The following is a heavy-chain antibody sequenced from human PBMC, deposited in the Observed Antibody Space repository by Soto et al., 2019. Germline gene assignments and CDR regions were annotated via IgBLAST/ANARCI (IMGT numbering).Heavy chain of an antibody. D-gene: IGHD2-8*01. V-gene: IGHV3-23*01. J-gene: IGHJ4*02. CDR2: ISGSGSAT. CDR1: GFSFSTYA. Sequence: EVQLLESGGSLVQPGGSLRLSCAASGFSFSTYAMGWVRQAPGKGLEWVSAISGSGSATYYADPVKGRFTISRDKSKDKLYLQNKSLRARDTAGHHFAESNQGTGTNGIYDSWGQGSLVNVSP. CDR3: AESNQGTGTNGIYDS.